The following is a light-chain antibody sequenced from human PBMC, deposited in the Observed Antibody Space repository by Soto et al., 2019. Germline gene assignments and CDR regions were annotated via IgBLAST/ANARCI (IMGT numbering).Light chain of an antibody. CDR1: QGITNW. Sequence: DIQMTQYPSSVSASVGYRVTITCLASQGITNWLAWYQQKPGKAPNLLIFAASSLQGAVPSRFSGRGSGTDLTLTISSLQPEDFATYYCQQTNSFPYTFGQGTK. J-gene: IGKJ2*01. V-gene: IGKV1D-12*01. CDR2: AAS. CDR3: QQTNSFPYT.